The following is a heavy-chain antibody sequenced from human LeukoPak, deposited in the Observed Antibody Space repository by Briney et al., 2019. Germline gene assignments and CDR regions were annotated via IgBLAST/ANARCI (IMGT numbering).Heavy chain of an antibody. CDR2: ISGSGGSA. D-gene: IGHD3-16*02. J-gene: IGHJ4*02. V-gene: IGHV3-23*01. Sequence: GGSLRLSCAASGFTFSSYAMSWVRQAPGKGLEWVSAISGSGGSAYYADSVKGRFTISRDNSKNTLYLQMNSLRAEDTAVYYCAKLHHVVTFGGVIADPFDYWGQGTLVTVSS. CDR1: GFTFSSYA. CDR3: AKLHHVVTFGGVIADPFDY.